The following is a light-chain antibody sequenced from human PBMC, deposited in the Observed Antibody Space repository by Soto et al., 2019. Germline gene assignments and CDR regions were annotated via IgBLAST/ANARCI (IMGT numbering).Light chain of an antibody. J-gene: IGKJ5*01. CDR2: GAS. CDR3: QQDYNLPIT. V-gene: IGKV3D-7*01. Sequence: EVVLTQSPATLSLSPGEGATLSCRVSQSISSSYLSWYQQRRQQAPRLLIYGASTRATGIPARFSGSGRGSGTDFTLTISSLQPEDFAVYYCQQDYNLPITFGQGTRVEIK. CDR1: QSISSSY.